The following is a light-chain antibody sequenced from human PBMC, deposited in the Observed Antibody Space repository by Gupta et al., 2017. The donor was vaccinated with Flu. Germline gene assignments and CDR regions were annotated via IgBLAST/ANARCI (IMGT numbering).Light chain of an antibody. CDR1: NLGSYN. V-gene: IGLV3-9*01. Sequence: TCGGNNLGSYNVNWDQQKSSQAPVMVMYRDHTRPSGVPERFSGSNSRNTATLTISRAQAGDEAAYYCHVWVSATAVFGGGTKLTVL. J-gene: IGLJ3*02. CDR2: RDH. CDR3: HVWVSATAV.